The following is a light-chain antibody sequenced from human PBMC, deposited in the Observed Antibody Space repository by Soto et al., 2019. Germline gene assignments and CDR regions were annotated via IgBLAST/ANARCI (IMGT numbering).Light chain of an antibody. CDR1: SSDVGGYNY. J-gene: IGLJ1*01. Sequence: QSALTQPAPVSGSPGQSITISCTGTSSDVGGYNYVSWYQQHPGKAPKLMIYDVRNRASGASNRFSGSKSGNTASLTISGLQAEDEADYYCTSYTSSSTLYVFGTGTKVTVL. CDR3: TSYTSSSTLYV. V-gene: IGLV2-14*01. CDR2: DVR.